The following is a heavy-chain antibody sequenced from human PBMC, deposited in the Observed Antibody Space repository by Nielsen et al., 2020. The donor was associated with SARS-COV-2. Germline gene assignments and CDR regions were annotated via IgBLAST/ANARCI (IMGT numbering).Heavy chain of an antibody. V-gene: IGHV3-7*03. D-gene: IGHD3-16*01. CDR3: ARDPYTKVFDI. CDR2: IKEDGSVT. CDR1: GFTFDDYG. Sequence: GESLKISCAASGFTFDDYGMSWVRQAPGKGLEWVASIKEDGSVTNYLDSVEGRFTISRDNAKNSLFLQMSSLRAEDTAVYYCARDPYTKVFDIWGQGTMVTVSS. J-gene: IGHJ3*02.